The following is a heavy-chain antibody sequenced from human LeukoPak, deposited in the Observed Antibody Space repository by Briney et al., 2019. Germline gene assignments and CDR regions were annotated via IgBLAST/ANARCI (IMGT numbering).Heavy chain of an antibody. CDR3: ARGSSYYYDSSGYPY. J-gene: IGHJ4*02. CDR2: INHSGST. Sequence: PSETLSRTCAVYGGSFSGYYWSWIRQPPGKGLEWIGEINHSGSTNYNPSLKSRVTISVDTSKNQFSLKLSSVTAADTAVYYCARGSSYYYDSSGYPYWGQGTLVTVSS. V-gene: IGHV4-34*01. CDR1: GGSFSGYY. D-gene: IGHD3-22*01.